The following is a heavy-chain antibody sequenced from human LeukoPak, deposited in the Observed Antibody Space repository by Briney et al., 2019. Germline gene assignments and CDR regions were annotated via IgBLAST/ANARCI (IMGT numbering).Heavy chain of an antibody. CDR3: AKDLRRAAAGQQN. D-gene: IGHD6-13*01. CDR2: ISYDGSNK. CDR1: GFTFSSYG. Sequence: GGSLRLSCAASGFTFSSYGMHWVRQAPGKGLEWVAVISYDGSNKYYADSVKGRFAISRDNSKNTLYLQMNSLRAEDTAVYYCAKDLRRAAAGQQNWGQGTLVTVSS. V-gene: IGHV3-30*18. J-gene: IGHJ4*02.